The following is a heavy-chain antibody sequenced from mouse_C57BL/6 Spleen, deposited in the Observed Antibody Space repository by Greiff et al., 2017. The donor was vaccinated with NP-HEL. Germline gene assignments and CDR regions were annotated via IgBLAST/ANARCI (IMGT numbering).Heavy chain of an antibody. J-gene: IGHJ2*01. Sequence: QVQLQQPGAELVKPGASVKLSCKASGYTFTSYWMHWVKQRPGQGLEWIGMIHPNSGSTNYNEKFKSKATLTVDKSSSTAYMQLSSLTSEDSAVYYCARSYYYGTNYFDYWGQGTTLTVSS. D-gene: IGHD1-1*01. CDR2: IHPNSGST. CDR1: GYTFTSYW. V-gene: IGHV1-64*01. CDR3: ARSYYYGTNYFDY.